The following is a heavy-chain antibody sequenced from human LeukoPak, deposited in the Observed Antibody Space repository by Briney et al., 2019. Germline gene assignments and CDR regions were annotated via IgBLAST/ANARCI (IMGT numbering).Heavy chain of an antibody. CDR2: FYYSGST. V-gene: IGHV4-59*01. D-gene: IGHD6-19*01. J-gene: IGHJ4*02. CDR3: ARAYSSGWYPY. Sequence: PSETLSLTCTVSGASISSFYWSWIRQPPGKGLEWIAYFYYSGSTNYNPSLKSRVTISVDTSKNQFSLNLSSVTAADTAVYYCARAYSSGWYPYWGQGTLVTVSS. CDR1: GASISSFY.